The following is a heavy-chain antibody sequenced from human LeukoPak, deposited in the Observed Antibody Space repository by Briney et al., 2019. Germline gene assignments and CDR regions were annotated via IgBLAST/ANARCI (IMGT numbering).Heavy chain of an antibody. Sequence: PGGSLRLSCAASGFTFSSYAMSWVRRAPGKGLEWVSAISGSGGSTYYADSVKGRFTISRDNSKNTLYLQMNSLRAEDTAVYYCARANHFDYYDSSGYYGIDYWGQGTLVTVSS. CDR1: GFTFSSYA. D-gene: IGHD3-22*01. CDR2: ISGSGGST. V-gene: IGHV3-23*01. J-gene: IGHJ4*02. CDR3: ARANHFDYYDSSGYYGIDY.